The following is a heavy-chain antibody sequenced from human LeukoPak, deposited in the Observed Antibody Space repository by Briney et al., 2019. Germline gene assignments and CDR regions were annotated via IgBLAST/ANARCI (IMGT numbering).Heavy chain of an antibody. D-gene: IGHD3-10*01. V-gene: IGHV4-59*08. J-gene: IGHJ4*02. CDR1: GGSISGYY. Sequence: PSETLSLTCTVSGGSISGYYWSWIRQPPGKGLEWIAYIYYSGSTNYNPSLKSRVTISVDTSKNQFSLKLSSVTAADTAVYYCARHLWFGEEYFDYWGQGTLVTVSS. CDR2: IYYSGST. CDR3: ARHLWFGEEYFDY.